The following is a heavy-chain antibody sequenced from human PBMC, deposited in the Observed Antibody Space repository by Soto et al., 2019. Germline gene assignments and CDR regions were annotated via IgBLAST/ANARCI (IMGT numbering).Heavy chain of an antibody. CDR3: ARTQWPRAYYYGMDV. CDR2: ISYDGSNK. CDR1: GFTFNIYA. J-gene: IGHJ6*02. D-gene: IGHD6-19*01. Sequence: PGGSLRLSCAASGFTFNIYAMHWVRQAPGKGLEWVAVISYDGSNKCYADSVKGRFTISRDNSKNTLYLQMNSLRAEDTAVYYCARTQWPRAYYYGMDVWGQGTTVTVSS. V-gene: IGHV3-30-3*01.